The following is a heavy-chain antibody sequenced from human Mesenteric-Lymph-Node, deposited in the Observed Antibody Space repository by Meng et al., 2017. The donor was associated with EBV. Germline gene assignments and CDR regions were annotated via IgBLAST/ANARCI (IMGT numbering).Heavy chain of an antibody. CDR3: ARRPTGIDY. J-gene: IGHJ4*02. Sequence: VQQTQGGAGRLKPSETLPLTGAVNGGSLSGAYWNWIRQPPGKGLEWIGETIHGGSPSYNPSLKSRVTISIDTSKNQLSLMLSSVTAADTAVYYCARRPTGIDYWGQGTLVTVSS. CDR1: GGSLSGAY. D-gene: IGHD2-8*02. CDR2: TIHGGSP. V-gene: IGHV4-34*12.